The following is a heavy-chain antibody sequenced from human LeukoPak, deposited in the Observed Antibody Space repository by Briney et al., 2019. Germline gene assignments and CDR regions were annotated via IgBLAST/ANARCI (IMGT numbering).Heavy chain of an antibody. CDR2: ISYDGTSK. D-gene: IGHD6-19*01. V-gene: IGHV3-30*07. Sequence: GGSLRLSCAASGFSFSSYAMHWVRQAPGKGLEWVAVISYDGTSKYYAESVRGRFTIFRDNSKNTLYLEMNSLRAEDTAVYYCAKGRDSSGWTTFDYWGQGTLVTVSS. J-gene: IGHJ4*02. CDR1: GFSFSSYA. CDR3: AKGRDSSGWTTFDY.